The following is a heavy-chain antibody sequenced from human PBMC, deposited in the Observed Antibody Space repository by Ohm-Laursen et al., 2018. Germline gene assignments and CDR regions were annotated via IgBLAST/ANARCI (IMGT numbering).Heavy chain of an antibody. CDR2: IYYSGST. CDR1: GGSISSYY. D-gene: IGHD5-24*01. CDR3: ARVGDGYPLDY. J-gene: IGHJ4*02. Sequence: SDTLSLTWTVSGGSISSYYWSWIRQPPGKGLEWIGYIYYSGSTNYNPSLKSRVTISVDTSKNQFSLKLSSVTAADTAVYYCARVGDGYPLDYWGQGTLVTVSS. V-gene: IGHV4-59*07.